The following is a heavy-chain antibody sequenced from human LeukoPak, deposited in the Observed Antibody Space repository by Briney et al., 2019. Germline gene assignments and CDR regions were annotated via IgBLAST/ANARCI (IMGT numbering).Heavy chain of an antibody. V-gene: IGHV4-39*01. D-gene: IGHD6-19*01. CDR1: GGSISTDASY. CDR2: IYYSGRN. Sequence: PSETLSLTCTVSGGSISTDASYWAWIRQPPGKGLEWIGSIYYSGRNYYSSTIKDRVTMSVDTSMNQLSLKMSAVAAADTSVFYCARLFNRGWEYHFGLDVWGQGTTVTVS. CDR3: ARLFNRGWEYHFGLDV. J-gene: IGHJ6*02.